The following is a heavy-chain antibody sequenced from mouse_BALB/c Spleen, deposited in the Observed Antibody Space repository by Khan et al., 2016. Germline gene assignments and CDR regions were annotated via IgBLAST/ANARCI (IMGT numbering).Heavy chain of an antibody. CDR1: GFTFSDYY. Sequence: EVELVESGGGLVKPGGSLKLSCAASGFTFSDYYMYWVRQTPEKRLEWVATISDGGSYTYYPDSVKGRFTISRENAKNTLYLQMSSLQLEETAMYYCAREGLGRGFAYWGQGTLVTVSA. J-gene: IGHJ3*01. D-gene: IGHD2-4*01. CDR3: AREGLGRGFAY. CDR2: ISDGGSYT. V-gene: IGHV5-4*02.